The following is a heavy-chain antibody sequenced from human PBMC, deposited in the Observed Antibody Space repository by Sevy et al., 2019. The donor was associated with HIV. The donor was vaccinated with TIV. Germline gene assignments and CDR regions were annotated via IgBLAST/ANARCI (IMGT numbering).Heavy chain of an antibody. CDR2: ISYDGSNK. CDR1: GFTFSSYG. CDR3: AKDERDCSSTSCYAGAAGLFDY. D-gene: IGHD2-2*01. Sequence: GSLRLSCAASGFTFSSYGMHWVRQAPGKGLEWVAVISYDGSNKYYADSVKGRFTISRDNSKNTLYLQMNSLRAEDTAVYYCAKDERDCSSTSCYAGAAGLFDYWGQGTLVTVSS. J-gene: IGHJ4*02. V-gene: IGHV3-30*18.